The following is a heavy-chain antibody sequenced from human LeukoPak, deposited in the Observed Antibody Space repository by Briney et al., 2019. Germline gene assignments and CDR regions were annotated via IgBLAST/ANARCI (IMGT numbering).Heavy chain of an antibody. CDR1: GGSISSGDYY. D-gene: IGHD3-22*01. V-gene: IGHV4-30-4*08. CDR2: IYYSGST. CDR3: ARVSNYYDSSGFVY. J-gene: IGHJ4*02. Sequence: SETLSLTCTVSGGSISSGDYYWSWIRQPPGKGLEWIGYIYYSGSTYYNPSLKSRVTISEDTSKNQFSLKLSSVTAADTAVYYCARVSNYYDSSGFVYWGQGTLVTVSS.